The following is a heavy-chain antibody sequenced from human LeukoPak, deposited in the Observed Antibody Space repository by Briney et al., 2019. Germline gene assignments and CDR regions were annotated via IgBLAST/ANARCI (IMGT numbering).Heavy chain of an antibody. D-gene: IGHD5-24*01. Sequence: GGSLRLSCAASGFTFSSYGMHWVRQAPGKGLEWVAVISYDGSNKYYADSVKGRFTISRDNSKNTLYLQMNSLRAEDTAVYYCAKDTVMPTRYPILFDPSGPGNPVSVSS. CDR3: AKDTVMPTRYPILFDP. J-gene: IGHJ5*02. V-gene: IGHV3-30*18. CDR1: GFTFSSYG. CDR2: ISYDGSNK.